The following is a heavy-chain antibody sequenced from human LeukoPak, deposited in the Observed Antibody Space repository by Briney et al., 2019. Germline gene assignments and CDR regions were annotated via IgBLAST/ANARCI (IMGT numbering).Heavy chain of an antibody. D-gene: IGHD6-13*01. CDR1: GYTFTGYY. CDR3: ARALGIAAAGALDY. CDR2: INPNSGGT. V-gene: IGHV1-2*02. J-gene: IGHJ4*02. Sequence: GASVKVSCKASGYTFTGYYMHWVRQAPGQGLERMGWINPNSGGTNYAQKFQGRVTMTRDTSISTAYMELSRLRSDDTAVYYCARALGIAAAGALDYWGQGTLVTVSS.